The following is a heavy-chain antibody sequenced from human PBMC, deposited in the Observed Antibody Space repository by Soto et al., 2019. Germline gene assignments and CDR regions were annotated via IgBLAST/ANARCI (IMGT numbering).Heavy chain of an antibody. CDR3: LRLIRCSATSYYFDY. D-gene: IGHD2-2*01. Sequence: SETLSLTCSVSGGSISSSSYYWAWIRQAPGKGLEWIGSINYSGKTYYNPSLKSRVTISVDTSKNWFSLKLSSVTAADTAVYYCLRLIRCSATSYYFDYWGQGTLVTVSS. CDR2: INYSGKT. V-gene: IGHV4-39*01. J-gene: IGHJ4*02. CDR1: GGSISSSSYY.